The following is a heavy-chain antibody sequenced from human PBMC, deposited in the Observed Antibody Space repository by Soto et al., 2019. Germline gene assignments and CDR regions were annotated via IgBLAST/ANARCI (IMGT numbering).Heavy chain of an antibody. D-gene: IGHD3-3*01. CDR1: GGSFSGYY. Sequence: QVQLQQWGAGLLKPSETLSLTCAVYGGSFSGYYWSWIRQPPGKGLEWIGEINHSGSTNYNPSLKSRVTISVDTSKNQFSLKLSSVTAADTAVYYCARGLNDFWSGYYKTMDVWGEGTTVTVSS. V-gene: IGHV4-34*01. CDR3: ARGLNDFWSGYYKTMDV. J-gene: IGHJ6*03. CDR2: INHSGST.